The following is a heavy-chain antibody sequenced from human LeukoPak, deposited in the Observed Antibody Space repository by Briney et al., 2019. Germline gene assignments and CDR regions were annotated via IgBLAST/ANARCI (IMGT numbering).Heavy chain of an antibody. CDR2: IFYSGST. CDR3: AREGYSSGWPYVDY. Sequence: SETLSLTCTVSGGSFSGYYWSWIRQPPGKGLEWIGYIFYSGSTNYSPSLKSRVTISVDTSKNQFSLKLSSVTAADTGIYYCAREGYSSGWPYVDYWGQGTLVTVSS. V-gene: IGHV4-59*01. J-gene: IGHJ4*02. CDR1: GGSFSGYY. D-gene: IGHD6-19*01.